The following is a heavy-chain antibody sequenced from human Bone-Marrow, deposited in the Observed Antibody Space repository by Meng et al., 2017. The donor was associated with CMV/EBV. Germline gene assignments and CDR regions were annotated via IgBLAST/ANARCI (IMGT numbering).Heavy chain of an antibody. CDR3: AREIIVVVPAAGFDY. CDR2: IYSGGST. J-gene: IGHJ4*02. Sequence: GGSLRLSCAASGFTVSSNYMSWVRQAPGKGLEWVSVIYSGGSTYYADSVKGRFTMSRDNSKNTVYLQMNSLRAEDTAVYYCAREIIVVVPAAGFDYWGQGTLVTVSS. CDR1: GFTVSSNY. V-gene: IGHV3-66*02. D-gene: IGHD2-2*01.